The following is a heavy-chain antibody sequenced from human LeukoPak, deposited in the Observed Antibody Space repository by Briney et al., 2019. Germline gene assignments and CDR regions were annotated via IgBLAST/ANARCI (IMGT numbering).Heavy chain of an antibody. CDR3: ARSSGSYDHYYFDY. CDR1: GGTFSSYA. Sequence: GASVKVPCKASGGTFSSYAISWVRQAPGQGLEWMGWINPNSGGTNYAQKFQGRVTMTRDTSISTAYMELSRLRSDDTAVYYCARSSGSYDHYYFDYWGQGTLVTVSS. D-gene: IGHD1-26*01. CDR2: INPNSGGT. V-gene: IGHV1-2*02. J-gene: IGHJ4*02.